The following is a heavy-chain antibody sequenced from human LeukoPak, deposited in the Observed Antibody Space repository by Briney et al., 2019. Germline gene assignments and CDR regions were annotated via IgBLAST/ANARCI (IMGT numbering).Heavy chain of an antibody. Sequence: PGGSLRLSCAASGFTFSSYEMNWVRQAPGKGLEWVSAISGSGGSTSYADSVKGRFTISRDNSKNTLYLQMNSLRAEDTAVYYCAKGRCSGASCFIDYWGQGTLVTVSS. D-gene: IGHD2-15*01. CDR3: AKGRCSGASCFIDY. J-gene: IGHJ4*02. CDR2: ISGSGGST. V-gene: IGHV3-23*01. CDR1: GFTFSSYE.